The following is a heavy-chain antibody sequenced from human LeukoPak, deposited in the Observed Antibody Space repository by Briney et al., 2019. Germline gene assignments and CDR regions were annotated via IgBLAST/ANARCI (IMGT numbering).Heavy chain of an antibody. V-gene: IGHV4-34*12. D-gene: IGHD3-22*01. Sequence: SETLSLTCGVYGGSFSGYYWTWIRQSPGMGLEWIGEIIHSGSTNYNPSLTSRVTISVDTSKNQFSLELSSVTAADTAVYYCASSSEPGYYDSSGYDYLFDYWGQGTLVTVSS. CDR2: IIHSGST. CDR1: GGSFSGYY. CDR3: ASSSEPGYYDSSGYDYLFDY. J-gene: IGHJ4*02.